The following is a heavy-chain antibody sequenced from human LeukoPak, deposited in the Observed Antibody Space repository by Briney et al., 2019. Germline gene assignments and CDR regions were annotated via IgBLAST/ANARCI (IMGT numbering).Heavy chain of an antibody. D-gene: IGHD5-24*01. CDR1: GFTVSSTY. CDR3: ARARWLQYGFDY. Sequence: GGSLRLSCAASGFTVSSTYMTWVRQAPGKGLEWVSIIYSGGSTYYADSVKGRFTISRHNSKNTLYLQMNSLRAEDTAVYYCARARWLQYGFDYWGQGTLVTVSS. CDR2: IYSGGST. V-gene: IGHV3-53*04. J-gene: IGHJ4*02.